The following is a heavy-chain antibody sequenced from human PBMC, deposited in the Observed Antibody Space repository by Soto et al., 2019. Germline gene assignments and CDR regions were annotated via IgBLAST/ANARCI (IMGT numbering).Heavy chain of an antibody. D-gene: IGHD1-1*01. Sequence: SVKVYCKTSGESFSKYTVNLVRQAPRQGLEWMGGFIPRFGTTNFAPTLQGRVTITADQSMNTVYMELSSLRSEDTALYYCARGRGLYNSGRSQLDSWGQGTMVTVSS. J-gene: IGHJ4*02. V-gene: IGHV1-69*13. CDR2: FIPRFGTT. CDR1: GESFSKYT. CDR3: ARGRGLYNSGRSQLDS.